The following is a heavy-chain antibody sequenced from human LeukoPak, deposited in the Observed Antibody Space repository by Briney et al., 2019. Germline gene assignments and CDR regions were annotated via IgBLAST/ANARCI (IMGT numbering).Heavy chain of an antibody. CDR1: GGSFSGYY. CDR2: INHSGST. D-gene: IGHD2-2*01. J-gene: IGHJ3*02. Sequence: SSETLSLTCAVYGGSFSGYYWSWIRQPPGKGLEWIGEINHSGSTNYNPSLKSRVTISVDTSKNQFSLKLSSVTAADTSVYYCASLWPYQLSAFDIWGQGTMVTVSS. V-gene: IGHV4-34*01. CDR3: ASLWPYQLSAFDI.